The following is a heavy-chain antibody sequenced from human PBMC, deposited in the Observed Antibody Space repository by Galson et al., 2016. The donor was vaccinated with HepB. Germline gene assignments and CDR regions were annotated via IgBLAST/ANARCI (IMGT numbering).Heavy chain of an antibody. J-gene: IGHJ5*02. CDR2: ISGSAGST. Sequence: SLRLSYAGSGFSFRSFAMNWVRQAPGKGLEWVSTISGSAGSTYYADSVKGRFAISRDNSQNTVYLQMNSLRGDDTAVYYCAKGAVSGVRAWFDPWGQGALVTVSS. D-gene: IGHD6-19*01. CDR3: AKGAVSGVRAWFDP. V-gene: IGHV3-23*01. CDR1: GFSFRSFA.